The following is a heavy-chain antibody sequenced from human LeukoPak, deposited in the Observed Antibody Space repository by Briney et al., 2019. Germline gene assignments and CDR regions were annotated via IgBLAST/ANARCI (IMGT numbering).Heavy chain of an antibody. CDR2: ISYDGSNK. Sequence: GGSLRLSCAASGFTFSSYAMHWVRQAPGKGLEWVAVISYDGSNKYYADSVKGRFTISRDNSKNTLYLQMNSLRAEDTAVYYCAKSPGYYDRSGYYYVLWGQGTLVTVSS. J-gene: IGHJ4*02. V-gene: IGHV3-30-3*02. D-gene: IGHD3-22*01. CDR1: GFTFSSYA. CDR3: AKSPGYYDRSGYYYVL.